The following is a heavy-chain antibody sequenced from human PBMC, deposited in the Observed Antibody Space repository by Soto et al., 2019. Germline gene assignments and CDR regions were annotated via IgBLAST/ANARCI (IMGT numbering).Heavy chain of an antibody. CDR3: ARHDSRHRGYEDYNWFDP. V-gene: IGHV5-51*01. Sequence: GESLKISCRGSGYSFTSYWIGWVRQMPGKGLEWMGIIYPGDSDTRYSPSFQGQVTISADKSISTAYLQWSSLKASDTAMYYCARHDSRHRGYEDYNWFDPWGQGTLVTVSS. D-gene: IGHD3-22*01. CDR1: GYSFTSYW. CDR2: IYPGDSDT. J-gene: IGHJ5*02.